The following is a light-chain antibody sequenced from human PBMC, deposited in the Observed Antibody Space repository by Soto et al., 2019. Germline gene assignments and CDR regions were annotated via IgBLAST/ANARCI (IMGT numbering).Light chain of an antibody. CDR1: QTVSSS. V-gene: IGKV3-11*01. CDR3: QQYGNFPYT. J-gene: IGKJ2*01. CDR2: EAS. Sequence: EIVLTQSPATLSLSPGERATLSCRASQTVSSSLAWYQQKPGQAPRLLIYEASNRATGIPARFSGSGSGADFTLTISSLEPEDFAVYYCQQYGNFPYTFGQGTKVDIK.